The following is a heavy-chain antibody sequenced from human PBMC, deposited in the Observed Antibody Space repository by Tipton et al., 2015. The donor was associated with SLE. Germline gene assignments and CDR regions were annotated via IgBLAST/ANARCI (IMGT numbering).Heavy chain of an antibody. Sequence: TLSLTCAVYGGSFSGYYWSWIRQPPGKGLEWIGEINHSGSTNYNPSLKSRVTISVDTSKNQFSLKLSSVTAADTAVYYCARAPSRDWDLYYFDYWGQGTLVTVSP. CDR1: GGSFSGYY. CDR3: ARAPSRDWDLYYFDY. D-gene: IGHD3/OR15-3a*01. CDR2: INHSGST. V-gene: IGHV4-34*01. J-gene: IGHJ4*02.